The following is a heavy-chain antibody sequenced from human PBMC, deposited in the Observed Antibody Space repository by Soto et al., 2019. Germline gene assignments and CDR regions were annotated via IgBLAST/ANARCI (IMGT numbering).Heavy chain of an antibody. J-gene: IGHJ4*02. CDR2: FCSAGNT. V-gene: IGHV4-39*01. CDR3: TRHKGSGSHFHY. D-gene: IGHD3-10*01. Sequence: QMRLQESGPGLVKPSETLSLTCNVFGGSISSSRYYWGWVRQPPGKGLEWIGRFCSAGNTYYNASLKSQDSISLDTSKKQFSLNPTSVTAADTAMYFCTRHKGSGSHFHYWGQGTLVTVSS. CDR1: GGSISSSRYY.